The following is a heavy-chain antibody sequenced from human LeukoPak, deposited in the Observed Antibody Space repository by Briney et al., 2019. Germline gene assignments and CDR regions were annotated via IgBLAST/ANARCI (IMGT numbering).Heavy chain of an antibody. Sequence: ASVKVSCKASGYTFTSYAIHWVRQAPGQRLEWMGWINAGNGQTKYSQKFQRRVTITRDTSASTAYMELSSLRSEDTAVYYCARAGVVEMATIGFDYWGQGTLVTVSS. CDR3: ARAGVVEMATIGFDY. CDR2: INAGNGQT. D-gene: IGHD5-24*01. CDR1: GYTFTSYA. V-gene: IGHV1-3*01. J-gene: IGHJ4*02.